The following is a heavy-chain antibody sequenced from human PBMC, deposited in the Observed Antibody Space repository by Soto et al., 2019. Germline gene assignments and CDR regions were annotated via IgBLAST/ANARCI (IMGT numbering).Heavy chain of an antibody. CDR2: IYYSGST. CDR1: GGSISSYY. CDR3: ARVPYGDYGGDYYHYYGMDV. D-gene: IGHD4-17*01. V-gene: IGHV4-59*01. J-gene: IGHJ6*02. Sequence: SETLSLTCTVSGGSISSYYWSWIRQPPGKGLEWIGYIYYSGSTNYNPSLKSRVTISVDTSKNQFSLKLSSVTAADTAVYYCARVPYGDYGGDYYHYYGMDVWGQGTTVTGSS.